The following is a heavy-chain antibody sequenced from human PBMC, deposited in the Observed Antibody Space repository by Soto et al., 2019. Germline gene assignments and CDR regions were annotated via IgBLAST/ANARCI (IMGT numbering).Heavy chain of an antibody. D-gene: IGHD2-2*01. Sequence: ASVKVSCKASGYTFTSYHMHWVRQAPGQGLEWMGIINPSGGSTSYAQKFQGRVTMTRDTSTSTVYMELSSLRSEDTAVYYFERDVCSSTSGYEICDYWGQGTLVNVSS. J-gene: IGHJ4*02. CDR3: ERDVCSSTSGYEICDY. CDR2: INPSGGST. V-gene: IGHV1-46*01. CDR1: GYTFTSYH.